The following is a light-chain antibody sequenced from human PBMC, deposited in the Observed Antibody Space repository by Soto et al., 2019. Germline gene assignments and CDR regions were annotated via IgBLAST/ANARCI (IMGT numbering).Light chain of an antibody. V-gene: IGKV1-39*01. CDR3: QQSLSTLLN. CDR1: QSISGY. CDR2: GAS. J-gene: IGKJ4*01. Sequence: DIQMTQSPSSLSASVGDRVTITCRASQSISGYLNWYQQKPGKAPKVLISGASTLHNGVPSRFSGRGSGTDFTLTISSLQPEDVATYYGQQSLSTLLNFGGGTKVEIK.